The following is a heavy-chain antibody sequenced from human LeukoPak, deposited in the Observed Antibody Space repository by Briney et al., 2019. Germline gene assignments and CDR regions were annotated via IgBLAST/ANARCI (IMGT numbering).Heavy chain of an antibody. CDR1: GYTFTSYY. V-gene: IGHV1-46*01. CDR2: INPSGGST. CDR3: ARGPRITLVRGGQWYFYMDV. D-gene: IGHD3-10*01. Sequence: GASVKVSCKASGYTFTSYYMHWVRQAPGQGLEWMGIINPSGGSTSYAQKFQGRVTMTRDMSTSTVYMELSSLRSDDTAVYYCARGPRITLVRGGQWYFYMDVWGKGTTVTVSS. J-gene: IGHJ6*03.